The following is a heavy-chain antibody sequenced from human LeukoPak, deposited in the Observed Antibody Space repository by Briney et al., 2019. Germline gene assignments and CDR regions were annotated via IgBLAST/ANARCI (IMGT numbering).Heavy chain of an antibody. J-gene: IGHJ3*02. Sequence: SETLSLTCTVSGGSISTYYWSRIRQPAGKGLEWIGRIYTTGSTNYNPSLKSRVSMSVDTSKSRFSLKLTSVTAADTAVYYCARTVNRGGLDAFDIWGQGTMVTVSS. CDR3: ARTVNRGGLDAFDI. D-gene: IGHD3-10*01. V-gene: IGHV4-4*07. CDR1: GGSISTYY. CDR2: IYTTGST.